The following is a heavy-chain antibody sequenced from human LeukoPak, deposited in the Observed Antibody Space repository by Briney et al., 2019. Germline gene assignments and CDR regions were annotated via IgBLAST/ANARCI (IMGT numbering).Heavy chain of an antibody. Sequence: PGGSLRLSCVASGFTFSSYWMHWVRQDPRKGLVWVSRINGDGRNINYADSVRGRFTISRDNAKNTLYLQMSSLRAEDTAVYHCARNLVHLWNVFDFWGLGTMVTVSS. D-gene: IGHD5-18*01. CDR2: INGDGRNI. CDR3: ARNLVHLWNVFDF. CDR1: GFTFSSYW. J-gene: IGHJ3*01. V-gene: IGHV3-74*01.